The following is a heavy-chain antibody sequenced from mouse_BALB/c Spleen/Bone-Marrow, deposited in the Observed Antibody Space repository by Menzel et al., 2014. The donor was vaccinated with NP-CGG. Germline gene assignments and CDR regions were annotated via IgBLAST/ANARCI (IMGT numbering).Heavy chain of an antibody. V-gene: IGHV1S135*01. Sequence: VQLQQSGPELVKPGASMKISCKASGYSFTGYTMNWVKQSHGKNLEWIGLINPYNGGTSYNQKFKGKATLTVDKSSRTAYMEFLSLTTEDSAVYYCASYYGSSWYFDVWGAGTTVTVSS. CDR2: INPYNGGT. CDR3: ASYYGSSWYFDV. CDR1: GYSFTGYT. J-gene: IGHJ1*01. D-gene: IGHD1-1*01.